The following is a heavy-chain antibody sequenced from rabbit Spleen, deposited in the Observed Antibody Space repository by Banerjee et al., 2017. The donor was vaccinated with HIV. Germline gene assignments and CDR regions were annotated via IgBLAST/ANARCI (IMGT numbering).Heavy chain of an antibody. CDR3: ARSMNSGNGALNL. Sequence: QEQLEESGGGLVKPEGSLTLTCKASGFSFSDRDVMCWVRQAPGKGLEWIACIYNGDGSTYYATWVNGRFTISKTSSTTVTLQMTSLTAADTATYFCARSMNSGNGALNLWGQVTLVTVS. CDR2: IYNGDGST. J-gene: IGHJ3*01. D-gene: IGHD2-1*01. CDR1: GFSFSDRDV. V-gene: IGHV1S45*01.